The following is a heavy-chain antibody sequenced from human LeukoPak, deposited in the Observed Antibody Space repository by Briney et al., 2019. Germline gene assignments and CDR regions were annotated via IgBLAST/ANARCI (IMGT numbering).Heavy chain of an antibody. V-gene: IGHV4-39*01. D-gene: IGHD5-18*01. CDR2: IYYSGST. CDR3: ARGAAMRGSRFDP. J-gene: IGHJ5*02. CDR1: GGSISSSSYY. Sequence: PSETLSLTCTVSGGSISSSSYYWGWIRQPPGKGLEWIGSIYYSGSTYYNPSLKSRVTIYVDTSKNQFSLKLSSVTAADTAVYYCARGAAMRGSRFDPWGQGTLVTVSS.